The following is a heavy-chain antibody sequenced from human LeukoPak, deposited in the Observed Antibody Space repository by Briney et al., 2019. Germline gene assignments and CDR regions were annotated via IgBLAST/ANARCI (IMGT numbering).Heavy chain of an antibody. D-gene: IGHD1-26*01. CDR2: IYYSGST. V-gene: IGHV4-59*01. J-gene: IGHJ3*02. Sequence: SETLSLTCTVSGGSISSYYWSWIRQPPGKGLEWIGYIYYSGSTNYNPSLKSRVTISVDTSKNQFSLKLSSVTAADTAVYYCARTYSGSYGPAFDIWGQGTMVTVSS. CDR3: ARTYSGSYGPAFDI. CDR1: GGSISSYY.